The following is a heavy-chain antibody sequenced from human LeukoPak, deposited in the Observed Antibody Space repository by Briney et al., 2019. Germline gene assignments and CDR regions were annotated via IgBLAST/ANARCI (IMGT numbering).Heavy chain of an antibody. CDR1: GFTFSGSA. D-gene: IGHD3-10*01. CDR3: TRLGSMVRGAKYDY. CDR2: IRSKANSYAT. V-gene: IGHV3-73*01. J-gene: IGHJ4*02. Sequence: GGSLRLSCAASGFTFSGSAMHWVRQASGKGLEWVGRIRSKANSYATAYAASVKGRFTISRDDSKNTAYLQMNSLKTEDTAVYYCTRLGSMVRGAKYDYWGQGTLVTVSS.